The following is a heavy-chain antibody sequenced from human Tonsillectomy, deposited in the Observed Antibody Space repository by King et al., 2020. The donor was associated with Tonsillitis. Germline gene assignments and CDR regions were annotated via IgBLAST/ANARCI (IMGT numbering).Heavy chain of an antibody. D-gene: IGHD3-16*01. CDR2: IRFDGSDK. CDR3: AKDRVGKYFYYYYGMDV. J-gene: IGHJ6*02. CDR1: GFTFNNYG. V-gene: IGHV3-30*02. Sequence: VQLVESGGGVVQPGGSLRLSCAASGFTFNNYGMHWVRQAPGKGLDWVAFIRFDGSDKYYADSVKGLFTISRDNSKNMLYLQMNSLSAEDTALYYCAKDRVGKYFYYYYGMDVWGQGTTVTVSS.